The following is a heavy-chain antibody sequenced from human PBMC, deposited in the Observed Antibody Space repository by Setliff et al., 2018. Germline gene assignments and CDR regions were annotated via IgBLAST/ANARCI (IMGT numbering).Heavy chain of an antibody. D-gene: IGHD2-15*01. CDR2: ISSGSSTI. V-gene: IGHV3-48*04. Sequence: GGSLRLSCVVSGLTFRNFGMTWVRQAPGKGLEWLAKISSGSSTIYYADSVKGRFTISRDNAKNSLYLQMNSLRAEDTALYYCAKDIREIVVVVADSDAFDIWGQGTMVTVSS. CDR3: AKDIREIVVVVADSDAFDI. J-gene: IGHJ3*02. CDR1: GLTFRNFG.